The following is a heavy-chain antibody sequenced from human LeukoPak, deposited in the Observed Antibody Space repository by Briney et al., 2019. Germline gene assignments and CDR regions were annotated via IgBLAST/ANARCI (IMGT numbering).Heavy chain of an antibody. CDR1: GFTFSSYS. CDR2: TSSSSSYI. Sequence: GGSLRLSCAASGFTFSSYSMNWVRQAPGKGLEWVSSTSSSSSYIYYADSVKGRFTISRGNAKNSLYLQMNSLRAEDTAVYYCARDSSSWSYYFDYWGQGTLVTVSS. V-gene: IGHV3-21*01. D-gene: IGHD6-13*01. CDR3: ARDSSSWSYYFDY. J-gene: IGHJ4*02.